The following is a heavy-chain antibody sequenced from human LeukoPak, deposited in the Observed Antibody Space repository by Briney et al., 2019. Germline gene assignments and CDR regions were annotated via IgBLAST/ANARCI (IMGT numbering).Heavy chain of an antibody. D-gene: IGHD3-22*01. CDR1: GGTFSSYA. CDR3: ARALISGDYDSSGYPFDY. J-gene: IGHJ4*02. Sequence: SVKVSCKASGGTFSSYAISWVRQAPGQGLEWMGRIIPILGIANYAQKFQGRVTITADKSTSTAYMELSSLRSEDTAVYYCARALISGDYDSSGYPFDYWGQGTLVTVSS. V-gene: IGHV1-69*04. CDR2: IIPILGIA.